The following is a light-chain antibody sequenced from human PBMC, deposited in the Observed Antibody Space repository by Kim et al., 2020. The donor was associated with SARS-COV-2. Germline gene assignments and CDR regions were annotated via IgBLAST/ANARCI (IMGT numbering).Light chain of an antibody. Sequence: DIQMTQSPSSLSASVGDRVTITCRASQATNNYLAWFQQKPGKAPKSLIYAASNLQSGVPSKFSGSGSGTDFTLTISSLQPEDFATYYCQQYNIYPYTFGQGTKLEI. CDR3: QQYNIYPYT. V-gene: IGKV1-16*02. J-gene: IGKJ2*01. CDR2: AAS. CDR1: QATNNY.